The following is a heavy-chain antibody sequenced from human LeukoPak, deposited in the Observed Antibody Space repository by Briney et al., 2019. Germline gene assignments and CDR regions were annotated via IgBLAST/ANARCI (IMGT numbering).Heavy chain of an antibody. CDR3: AKDPTHYRVWDDYDSTVLSY. CDR1: GCTFSRYA. CDR2: ISYDGSNK. Sequence: QPGGSLRLSCAASGCTFSRYAMHWVRQAPGKGLGWVAVISYDGSNKYYADSVKGRFTISRDNSKNTLYLQMNSLRAADTAVYYCAKDPTHYRVWDDYDSTVLSYWGQGTLVTVSS. D-gene: IGHD3-22*01. V-gene: IGHV3-30*04. J-gene: IGHJ4*02.